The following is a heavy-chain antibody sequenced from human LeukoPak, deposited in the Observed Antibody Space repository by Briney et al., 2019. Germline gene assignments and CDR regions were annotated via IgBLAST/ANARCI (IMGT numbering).Heavy chain of an antibody. CDR1: GLTFQNTW. CDR3: AADGEYAFLV. D-gene: IGHD5-24*01. CDR2: IINDGITT. J-gene: IGHJ3*01. Sequence: GGSLRLSCAASGLTFQNTWMHWIRQAPGEGLVWVSRIINDGITTTYADSVKGRFTISRDNAKKTLYLQMNSQRADDTAVYYCAADGEYAFLVWGQGTMVTVSS. V-gene: IGHV3-74*01.